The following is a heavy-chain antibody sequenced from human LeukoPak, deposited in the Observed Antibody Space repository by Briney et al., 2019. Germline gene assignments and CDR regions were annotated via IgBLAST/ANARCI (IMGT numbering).Heavy chain of an antibody. CDR3: ARDLAGRDYYGMDV. CDR2: ISAFNGNT. J-gene: IGHJ6*02. CDR1: GYTFTSYG. V-gene: IGHV1-18*01. Sequence: GASVKVSCKASGYTFTSYGISWVRQAPGQGLEWMGWISAFNGNTNYAQKLQGRVTMTTDTSTSTAYMEPRSLRSDDTAVYYCARDLAGRDYYGMDVWGQGTTVTVSS. D-gene: IGHD6-13*01.